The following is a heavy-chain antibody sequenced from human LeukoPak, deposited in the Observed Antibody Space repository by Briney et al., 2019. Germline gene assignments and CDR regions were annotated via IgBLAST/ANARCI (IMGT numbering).Heavy chain of an antibody. CDR3: ARDVLDYYDRSDYVT. D-gene: IGHD3-22*01. CDR1: GYTFTSCG. CDR2: ISAYNGNT. J-gene: IGHJ4*02. V-gene: IGHV1-18*01. Sequence: ASVKVSCKASGYTFTSCGISWVRQAPGQGLEWMGWISAYNGNTNYAQKLQGRVTMTTDTSTSTAYMELRSLRSDDTAVYYCARDVLDYYDRSDYVTWGQGTLVTVSS.